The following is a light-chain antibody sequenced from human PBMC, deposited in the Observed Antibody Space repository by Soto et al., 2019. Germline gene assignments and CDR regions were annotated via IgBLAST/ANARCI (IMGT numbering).Light chain of an antibody. J-gene: IGKJ1*01. V-gene: IGKV3-15*01. Sequence: EIVMTQSPATLSVSPGERATLSCRASQSVSSNLAWYQQKPGQAPRLLIYGASTRATGIKARFSGSGSGTEFTLTISRMETEEFAVYYCKQYGSSRGTVGQGTKVDIK. CDR3: KQYGSSRGT. CDR2: GAS. CDR1: QSVSSN.